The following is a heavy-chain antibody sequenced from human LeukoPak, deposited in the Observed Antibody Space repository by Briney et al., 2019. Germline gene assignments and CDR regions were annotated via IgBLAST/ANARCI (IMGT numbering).Heavy chain of an antibody. CDR1: GFTFRSYW. J-gene: IGHJ4*02. V-gene: IGHV3-7*01. CDR3: ARRYCSGGSCYSSFDY. CDR2: IKQDRSEK. Sequence: GGSLRLSCAASGFTFRSYWMSWLRQAPGKGLEWVANIKQDRSEKYYVDSVKGRFTISRDNAKKSLYLQMNSLRAEDTAVYYCARRYCSGGSCYSSFDYWGQGTLVTVSS. D-gene: IGHD2-15*01.